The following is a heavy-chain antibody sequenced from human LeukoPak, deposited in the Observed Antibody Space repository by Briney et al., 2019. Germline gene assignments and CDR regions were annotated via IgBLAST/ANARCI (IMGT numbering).Heavy chain of an antibody. CDR3: ARDRGYYGSKSYSQGPYFDY. J-gene: IGHJ4*02. Sequence: PSETLSLTCTVSGDFVSSGSYYWSWLRQPPGKGLEWIGYNYHSGNNNYNPSLESRVTISVDTSKNQFSLTLTSVTAADTAVYYCARDRGYYGSKSYSQGPYFDYWGRGSLVTVSS. CDR1: GDFVSSGSYY. CDR2: NYHSGNN. D-gene: IGHD3-10*01. V-gene: IGHV4-61*01.